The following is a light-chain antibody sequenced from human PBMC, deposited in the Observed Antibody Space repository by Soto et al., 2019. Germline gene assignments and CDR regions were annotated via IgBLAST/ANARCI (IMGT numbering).Light chain of an antibody. CDR2: DAS. Sequence: EIVLTQSPATLSLSPGERATLSCRASQSVSTYFAWYQQKPGQAPRLLIYDASNRATCIPARFSGSGSGTDFTLTTSSLETEDFAIYYGQQRSNWPLTFDQGTMVEIK. CDR3: QQRSNWPLT. V-gene: IGKV3-11*01. J-gene: IGKJ1*01. CDR1: QSVSTY.